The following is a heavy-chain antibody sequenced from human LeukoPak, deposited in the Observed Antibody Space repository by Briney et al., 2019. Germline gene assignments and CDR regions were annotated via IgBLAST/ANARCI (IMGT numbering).Heavy chain of an antibody. CDR1: GDSVSSNSAA. CDR2: TYYRSKWYN. CDR3: ARDLGGGGSGWYDGNWFDP. V-gene: IGHV6-1*01. D-gene: IGHD6-19*01. Sequence: SQTLSLTCAISGDSVSSNSAAWNWIRQSPSRGLEWLGRTYYRSKWYNAYAVSVKSRITINPDTSKNQFSLQLNSVTPEDTAVYYCARDLGGGGSGWYDGNWFDPWGQGTLVTVSS. J-gene: IGHJ5*02.